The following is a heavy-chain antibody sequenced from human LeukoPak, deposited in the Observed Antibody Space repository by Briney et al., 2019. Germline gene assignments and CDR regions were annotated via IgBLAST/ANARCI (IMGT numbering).Heavy chain of an antibody. Sequence: SETLSLTCTVSGGSISSSANFWGWVRQPPGRGLEWIASTYYSRNTYYNPSLKSRVTISVDTSKNQFSLKLSSVTAADTAVYYCARHEEEDGYNAKTFDYGGQGTLVTVSS. CDR2: TYYSRNT. CDR3: ARHEEEDGYNAKTFDY. J-gene: IGHJ4*02. V-gene: IGHV4-39*01. D-gene: IGHD5-24*01. CDR1: GGSISSSANF.